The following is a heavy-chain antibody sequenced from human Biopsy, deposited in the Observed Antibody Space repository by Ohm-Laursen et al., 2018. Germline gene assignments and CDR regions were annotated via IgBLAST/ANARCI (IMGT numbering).Heavy chain of an antibody. CDR1: EFTFSAYG. CDR2: TWDDGSHQ. J-gene: IGHJ4*02. D-gene: IGHD3-10*01. V-gene: IGHV3-33*08. Sequence: SLRLSCTASEFTFSAYGMHWVRQAPDKGLEWVALTWDDGSHQYYADSVKGRFTISRDNSKNSLYLHINTLRVEDTAVYYCVTDRLDDITKVRGIMTDWGQGTLVIVSS. CDR3: VTDRLDDITKVRGIMTD.